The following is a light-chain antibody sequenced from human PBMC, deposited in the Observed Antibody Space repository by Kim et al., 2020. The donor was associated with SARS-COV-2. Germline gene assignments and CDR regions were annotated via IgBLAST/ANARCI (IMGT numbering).Light chain of an antibody. J-gene: IGKJ2*01. V-gene: IGKV3-20*01. CDR3: QQYGNSPNT. CDR1: HSVSSSY. CDR2: GAS. Sequence: LSPGERATLSCRASHSVSSSYLACYQQKPGQAPRLLIYGASSRATGIPDRFSGSGSGTDFTLTISRLEPEDFAVYFCQQYGNSPNTFGQGTKLEI.